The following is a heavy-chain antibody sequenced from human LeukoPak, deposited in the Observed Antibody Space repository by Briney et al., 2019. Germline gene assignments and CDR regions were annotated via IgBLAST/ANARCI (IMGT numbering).Heavy chain of an antibody. D-gene: IGHD6-13*01. Sequence: ASVKVSCKASGYTFTGYYMHWVRQSPGQGLEWMGWINPNSGGTNYAQKFQGKVTMTRDTSISTAYMVLSRLRSDDTAVYYCARSFSSLHAFDIWGQGTMVTVSS. CDR2: INPNSGGT. J-gene: IGHJ3*02. CDR3: ARSFSSLHAFDI. V-gene: IGHV1-2*02. CDR1: GYTFTGYY.